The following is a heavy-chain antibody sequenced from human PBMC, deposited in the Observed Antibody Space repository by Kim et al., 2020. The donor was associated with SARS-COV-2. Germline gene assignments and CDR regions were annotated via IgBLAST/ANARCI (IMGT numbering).Heavy chain of an antibody. V-gene: IGHV4-39*01. D-gene: IGHD1-26*01. CDR2: IYYSGST. Sequence: SETLSLTCTVSGGSISSSSYYWGWIRQPPGKGLEWIGSIYYSGSTYYNPSLKSRVTISVDTSKNQFSLKLSSVTAADTAVYYCARQQLPFEWELPYFDYWGQGTLVTVSS. J-gene: IGHJ4*02. CDR3: ARQQLPFEWELPYFDY. CDR1: GGSISSSSYY.